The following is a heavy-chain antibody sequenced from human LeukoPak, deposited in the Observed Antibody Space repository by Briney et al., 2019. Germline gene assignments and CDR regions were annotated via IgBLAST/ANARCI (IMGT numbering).Heavy chain of an antibody. Sequence: GGSLRLSCAASGFTFSSYAMHWVRQAPGKGLEWVAVISYDGSNKYYADSVKGRFTISRDNSKNTLYLQMNSLRAEDTAVYYCASGVAIAVAGPNDYWGQGTLVTVSS. CDR1: GFTFSSYA. D-gene: IGHD6-19*01. V-gene: IGHV3-30-3*01. CDR2: ISYDGSNK. J-gene: IGHJ4*02. CDR3: ASGVAIAVAGPNDY.